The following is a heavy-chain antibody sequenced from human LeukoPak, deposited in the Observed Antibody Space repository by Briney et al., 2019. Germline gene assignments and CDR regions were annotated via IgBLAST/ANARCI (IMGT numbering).Heavy chain of an antibody. Sequence: GGSLRLSCAASGFTFSRYAMSWVRQAPGKGLEWVSAVRGSGSDTYYADSVKGRFTISRDNSKNTVFLQMNSLRAGDTAIYYCATTSRATSAYESPFYFWGQGTLVTVSS. D-gene: IGHD5-12*01. CDR1: GFTFSRYA. CDR3: ATTSRATSAYESPFYF. J-gene: IGHJ4*02. CDR2: VRGSGSDT. V-gene: IGHV3-23*01.